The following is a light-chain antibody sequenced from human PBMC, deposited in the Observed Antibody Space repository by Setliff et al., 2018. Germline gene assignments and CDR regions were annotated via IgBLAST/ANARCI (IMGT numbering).Light chain of an antibody. Sequence: QSVLAQPRSVSRSPGQSVTISCTGTSSDVGGYNYVSWYQQHPGKAPKLMIYEVSKRPSGVPDRFSGSKSGNTASLTVSGLQAEDEADYYCSSYAGSNNPYVFGTGTKVTVL. V-gene: IGLV2-8*02. CDR1: SSDVGGYNY. CDR3: SSYAGSNNPYV. CDR2: EVS. J-gene: IGLJ1*01.